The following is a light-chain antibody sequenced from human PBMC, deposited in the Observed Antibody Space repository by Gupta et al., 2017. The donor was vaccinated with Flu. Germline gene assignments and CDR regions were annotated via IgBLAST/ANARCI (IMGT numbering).Light chain of an antibody. CDR1: SSDIGSYNF. Sequence: QSDLTQPSSVSGPPGQSITVSCPGTSSDIGSYNFVSWYQHHPVSAPQVIIYEVNNRPSGVSDRFSGSKSGNTASLTISSLQAEDAAEYYCASFTGTSTSYVFGSGTKVTVL. CDR2: EVN. J-gene: IGLJ1*01. CDR3: ASFTGTSTSYV. V-gene: IGLV2-14*01.